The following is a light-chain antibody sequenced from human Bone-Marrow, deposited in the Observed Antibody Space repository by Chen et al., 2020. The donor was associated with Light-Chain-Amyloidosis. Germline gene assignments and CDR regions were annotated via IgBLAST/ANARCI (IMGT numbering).Light chain of an antibody. Sequence: SSELTPDPAVSVALGQTVRITCQGDSLRSYYASWYQQKPGQAPVLVIYGKNNRPSGIPDRFSGSSSGTTATLTISGVQAEDEADYHCQSADSSGTYEVIFGGGTKLTVL. V-gene: IGLV3-19*01. CDR1: SLRSYY. CDR2: GKN. J-gene: IGLJ2*01. CDR3: QSADSSGTYEVI.